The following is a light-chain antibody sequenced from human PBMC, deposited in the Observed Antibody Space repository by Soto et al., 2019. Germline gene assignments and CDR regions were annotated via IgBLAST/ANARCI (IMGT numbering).Light chain of an antibody. J-gene: IGLJ1*01. Sequence: QSALTQPASVSGSPGQSITISCTGTSSDVGGYNFVSWYQQHPGKAPKLMIYEVTKRPSGVSDRFSGSKSGNTASLTISGLQAEDEADYYCSSYTTTSNPYVFGTGTKLTVL. CDR1: SSDVGGYNF. CDR3: SSYTTTSNPYV. CDR2: EVT. V-gene: IGLV2-14*01.